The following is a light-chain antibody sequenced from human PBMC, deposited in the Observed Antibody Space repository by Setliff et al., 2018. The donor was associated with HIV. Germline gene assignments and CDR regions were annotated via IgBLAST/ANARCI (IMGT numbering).Light chain of an antibody. CDR2: GAS. Sequence: EIVMTQSPATLSLSPGERATLSCRAGQSVTSNLAWYQQKPGQAPRLLIYGASTRATDIPARFSGSGSGTEFTLTISSLQSEDFAVYYCQQYNNWPPVTFGQGTKVDSK. CDR3: QQYNNWPPVT. V-gene: IGKV3-15*01. CDR1: QSVTSN. J-gene: IGKJ1*01.